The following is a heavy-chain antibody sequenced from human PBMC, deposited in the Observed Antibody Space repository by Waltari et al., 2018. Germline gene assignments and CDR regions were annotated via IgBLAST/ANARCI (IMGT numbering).Heavy chain of an antibody. CDR1: GGSFSDYY. CDR2: ISHSGNT. Sequence: QVHLQQWGAGLLKPSETLSLTCAVYGGSFSDYYRTWFRQRPGKGLGWIGEISHSGNTNYNPSLKSRVTISIDTSKNQFSLNLDSVTATDTAIYYCARGVDYWGQGTLVTVSS. J-gene: IGHJ4*02. V-gene: IGHV4-34*02. CDR3: ARGVDY.